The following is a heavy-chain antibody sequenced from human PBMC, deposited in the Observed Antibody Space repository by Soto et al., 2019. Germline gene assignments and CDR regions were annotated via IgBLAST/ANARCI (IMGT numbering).Heavy chain of an antibody. J-gene: IGHJ4*02. CDR3: ARRAASGRHFDH. CDR2: ISSSGNSM. V-gene: IGHV3-11*01. CDR1: GFTFSDNY. D-gene: IGHD6-13*01. Sequence: QVQLVESGGGLVMPGESLRLSCAASGFTFSDNYMSWIRQAPGKGLEWVSYISSSGNSMYYADSGKGRFTVSRDNAENSLYLQMNSLRAEDTAVYYCARRAASGRHFDHWGQGTLVSVSS.